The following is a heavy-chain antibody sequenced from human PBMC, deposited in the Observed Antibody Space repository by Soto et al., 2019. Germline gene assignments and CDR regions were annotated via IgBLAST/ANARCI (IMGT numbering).Heavy chain of an antibody. D-gene: IGHD5-12*01. CDR2: ISGSGGST. J-gene: IGHJ5*02. V-gene: IGHV3-23*01. Sequence: PGGSLRLSCAASGFTFSSYAMSWVRQAPGKGLEWVSAISGSGGSTYYADSVKGRFTISRDNSKNTLYLQMNSLRAEDTAVYYCAKDAHIVAADPPNWFDPWGQGTLVTVSS. CDR3: AKDAHIVAADPPNWFDP. CDR1: GFTFSSYA.